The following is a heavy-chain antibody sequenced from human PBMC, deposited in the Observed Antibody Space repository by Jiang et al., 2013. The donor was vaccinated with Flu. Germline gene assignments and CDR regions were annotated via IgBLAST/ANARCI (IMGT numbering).Heavy chain of an antibody. CDR3: ARQRHGYSGYRHAWDY. Sequence: LLKPSETLSLTCTVSGGSINNNNCYWGWIRQPPGKGLEWIGSIYYRGSTYYNPSLKSRVIVSIDTPKNHFSLKLSSLTAADTAVYYCARQRHGYSGYRHAWDYWGQGTLVTVSS. CDR2: IYYRGST. J-gene: IGHJ4*02. V-gene: IGHV4-39*01. CDR1: GGSINNNNCY. D-gene: IGHD5-12*01.